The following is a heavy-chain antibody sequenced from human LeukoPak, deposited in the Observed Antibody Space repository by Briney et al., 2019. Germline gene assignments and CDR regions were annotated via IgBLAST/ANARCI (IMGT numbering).Heavy chain of an antibody. V-gene: IGHV1-24*01. CDR1: GYTLTEYS. J-gene: IGHJ3*02. CDR3: ATVGAIPDAFDI. Sequence: ASVKVSCKVSGYTLTEYSMHWVRQAPGKGLEWMGGFDPEDGETIYAQKFQGRVTMTEDTSTDTAYMELSSLRSEDTAVYYCATVGAIPDAFDIWGQGTMVTVSS. CDR2: FDPEDGET. D-gene: IGHD1-26*01.